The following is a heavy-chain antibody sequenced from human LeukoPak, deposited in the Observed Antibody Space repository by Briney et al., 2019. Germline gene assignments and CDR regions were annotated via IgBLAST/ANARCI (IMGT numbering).Heavy chain of an antibody. CDR3: ARDWGGGTHDY. V-gene: IGHV3-48*03. Sequence: GGPLRLSCAASGFTFSSYEMNWVRQAPGKGLEWVSYISNSGSTIYHADSVKGRFTISRDNAKNSLYLQMNSLRAEDTAVYYCARDWGGGTHDYWGQGTLVTVSS. D-gene: IGHD3-10*01. J-gene: IGHJ4*02. CDR2: ISNSGSTI. CDR1: GFTFSSYE.